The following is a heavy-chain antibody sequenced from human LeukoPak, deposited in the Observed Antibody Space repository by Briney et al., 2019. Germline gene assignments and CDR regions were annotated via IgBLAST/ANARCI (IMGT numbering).Heavy chain of an antibody. CDR3: ARDHHFWSGYREFDY. Sequence: SETLSLTCTVSGGSISSYYWSCVRQPPGQGREWRGYIYYSGSTNYNPSLKSRVTISVDTSKNQFSLKLSSVTAADTAVYYCARDHHFWSGYREFDYWGQGTLVTVSS. D-gene: IGHD3-3*02. V-gene: IGHV4-59*01. CDR1: GGSISSYY. J-gene: IGHJ4*02. CDR2: IYYSGST.